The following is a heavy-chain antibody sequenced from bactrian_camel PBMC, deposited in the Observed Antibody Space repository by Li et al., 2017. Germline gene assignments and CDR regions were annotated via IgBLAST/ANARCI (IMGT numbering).Heavy chain of an antibody. J-gene: IGHJ4*01. Sequence: LVESGGGSVQAGGSLRLSCAASGYTYSSYCMGWFRQAPGKEREGVAAIDSDGSTSYADSVQGRFSISQDNDKSTLFLQMNDLKPEDTAMYYCAASIIVLQPASRLRRRPYNHWGQGTQVTVS. CDR1: GYTYSSYC. CDR3: AASIIVLQPASRLRRRPYNH. V-gene: IGHV3S26*01. CDR2: IDSDGST. D-gene: IGHD2*01.